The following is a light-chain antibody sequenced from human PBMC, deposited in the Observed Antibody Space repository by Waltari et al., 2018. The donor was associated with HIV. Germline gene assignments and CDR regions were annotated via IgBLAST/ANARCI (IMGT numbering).Light chain of an antibody. J-gene: IGLJ2*01. CDR3: SSYSRSSTLVL. CDR2: AVS. Sequence: QSALTQPASVSGSPAPSITISCPGASSDIRGFDSVAWYQQHPIQVTTPIIYAVSDRPSGVSNRFSGSKSGSTASLSISGLQAEDEAVYYCSSYSRSSTLVLFGGGTKLTVL. CDR1: SSDIRGFDS. V-gene: IGLV2-14*03.